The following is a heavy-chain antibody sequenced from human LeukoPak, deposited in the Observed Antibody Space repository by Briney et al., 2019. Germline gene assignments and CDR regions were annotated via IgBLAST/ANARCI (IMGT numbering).Heavy chain of an antibody. Sequence: PGGSLRLSCAASGVTFSSYSMNWVRQAPGKGLEWVSSISGSSSYIYYADSVKGRFTISRDNAKNSLYLQMSRLRAEDTAVYYCARGASGYNYDLGDYWGQGTLVTVSS. CDR1: GVTFSSYS. J-gene: IGHJ4*02. CDR2: ISGSSSYI. V-gene: IGHV3-21*01. CDR3: ARGASGYNYDLGDY. D-gene: IGHD3-22*01.